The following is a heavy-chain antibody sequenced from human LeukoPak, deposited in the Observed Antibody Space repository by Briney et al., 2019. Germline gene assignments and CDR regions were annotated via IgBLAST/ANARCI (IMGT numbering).Heavy chain of an antibody. CDR2: IYNSGIT. CDR3: ARAAYCSGGSCYSRLGNWFDT. J-gene: IGHJ5*02. Sequence: SETLSLTCTVSGGSISSYYWTWIRHPPGQGQEWIGYIYNSGITNYNPSLKSRVTISVDTSKKQISLNLSSVTAADTALYYCARAAYCSGGSCYSRLGNWFDTWGQGTLVTVSS. CDR1: GGSISSYY. V-gene: IGHV4-59*01. D-gene: IGHD2-15*01.